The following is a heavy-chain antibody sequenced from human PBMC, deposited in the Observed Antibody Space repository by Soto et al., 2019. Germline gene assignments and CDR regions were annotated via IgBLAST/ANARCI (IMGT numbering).Heavy chain of an antibody. CDR1: GFTFSNYA. Sequence: GGSLRLSCAASGFTFSNYAMHWVRQAPGKGLEWVALISYDGSSKYYADSVKGRFTISRDTSKNTLYLQMSSLRPEDTAVYYCARDREGYGSGTYYGSNYGMDVWGQGTTVTVSS. J-gene: IGHJ6*02. CDR2: ISYDGSSK. V-gene: IGHV3-30-3*01. CDR3: ARDREGYGSGTYYGSNYGMDV. D-gene: IGHD3-10*01.